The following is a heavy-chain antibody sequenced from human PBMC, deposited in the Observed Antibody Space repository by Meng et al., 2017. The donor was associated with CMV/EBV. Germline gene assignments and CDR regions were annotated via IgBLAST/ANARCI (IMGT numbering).Heavy chain of an antibody. Sequence: GGSLRLSCAVSGFTFDDYGMSWVRQAPGKGLEWVSGINWNGGSTGYADSVKGRFTISRDNAKNSLYLQMNSLRAEDTALYYCARVLIVGATTPLFDYWGQGTLVTVSS. J-gene: IGHJ4*02. CDR1: GFTFDDYG. V-gene: IGHV3-20*04. D-gene: IGHD1-26*01. CDR2: INWNGGST. CDR3: ARVLIVGATTPLFDY.